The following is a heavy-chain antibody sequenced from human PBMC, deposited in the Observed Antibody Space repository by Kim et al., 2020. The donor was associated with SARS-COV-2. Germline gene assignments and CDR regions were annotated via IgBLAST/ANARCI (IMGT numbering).Heavy chain of an antibody. J-gene: IGHJ1*01. Sequence: GGSLRLSCTASGITSGNQGRTWVRQAPGKRLEWVSSISGEDGTTYYADSVRGRSTISRDNSKNTVYLQLSNRRFEDTATYYCLDYHCSRIHGFHWGQ. V-gene: IGHV3-23*01. CDR2: ISGEDGTT. D-gene: IGHD3-10*02. CDR1: GITSGNQG. CDR3: LDYHCSRIHGFH.